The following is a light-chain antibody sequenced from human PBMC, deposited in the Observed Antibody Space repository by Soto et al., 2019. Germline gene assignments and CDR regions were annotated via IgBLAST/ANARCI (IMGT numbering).Light chain of an antibody. V-gene: IGLV2-14*03. CDR1: SSDIGDSNY. Sequence: QSALTQPASVSGSPGQSITISCTGTSSDIGDSNYVSWYQQHPGKAPKLVIYDVSNRPSGVSNRFSGSKSGNTASLTISGLQPEDEADYYCSSYTTSNTRQIVFGTGTRSPS. J-gene: IGLJ1*01. CDR3: SSYTTSNTRQIV. CDR2: DVS.